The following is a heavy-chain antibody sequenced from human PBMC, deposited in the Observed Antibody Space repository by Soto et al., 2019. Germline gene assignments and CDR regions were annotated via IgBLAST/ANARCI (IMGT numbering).Heavy chain of an antibody. CDR1: GFTVSSNY. CDR3: ARDKPSPEWLRLNYFDY. Sequence: GGSLRLSCAASGFTVSSNYMSWVRQAPGKGLEWVSVIYSGGSTYYADSVKGRFTISRHNSKNTLYLQMNSLRAEDTAVYYCARDKPSPEWLRLNYFDYWGQGTLVTVSS. CDR2: IYSGGST. J-gene: IGHJ4*02. D-gene: IGHD5-12*01. V-gene: IGHV3-53*04.